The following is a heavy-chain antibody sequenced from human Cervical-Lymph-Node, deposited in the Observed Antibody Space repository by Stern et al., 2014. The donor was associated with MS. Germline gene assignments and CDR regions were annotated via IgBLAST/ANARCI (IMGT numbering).Heavy chain of an antibody. V-gene: IGHV3-30*18. Sequence: QVQLGQSGGGVVQPGRSLRLSCAASGFTFSSYGMHWVRQAPGKGLEWVAVISYDGSNKYYADSVKGRFTISRDNSKNTLYLQMNSLRAEDTAVYYCAKGVAGTWYYYGMDVWGQGTTVTVSS. CDR3: AKGVAGTWYYYGMDV. J-gene: IGHJ6*02. D-gene: IGHD6-19*01. CDR1: GFTFSSYG. CDR2: ISYDGSNK.